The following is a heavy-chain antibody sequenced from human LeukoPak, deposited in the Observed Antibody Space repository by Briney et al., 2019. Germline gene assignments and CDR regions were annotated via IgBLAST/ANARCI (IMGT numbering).Heavy chain of an antibody. Sequence: PSETLSLTCTVSGGSISSSSYYWGWIRQPPGKGLEWIGSIYYSGSTYYNPSLKSRVTISVDTSKNQFSLKLSSVTAADTAVYYCARLRITFGGVIVNFDYWGQGTLVTVS. V-gene: IGHV4-39*01. CDR2: IYYSGST. CDR3: ARLRITFGGVIVNFDY. CDR1: GGSISSSSYY. D-gene: IGHD3-16*02. J-gene: IGHJ4*02.